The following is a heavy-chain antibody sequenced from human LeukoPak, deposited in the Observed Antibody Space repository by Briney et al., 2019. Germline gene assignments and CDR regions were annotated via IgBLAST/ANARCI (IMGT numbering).Heavy chain of an antibody. Sequence: GGSLRPSCAASGFTFSSYAMSWVRQAPGKGLEWVSAISGSGGSTYYADSVKGRFTISRDNSKNTLYLQMNSLRAEDTAVYYCAKGTVAGTYSYYFDYRGQGTLVTVSS. CDR2: ISGSGGST. CDR1: GFTFSSYA. D-gene: IGHD6-19*01. V-gene: IGHV3-23*01. J-gene: IGHJ4*02. CDR3: AKGTVAGTYSYYFDY.